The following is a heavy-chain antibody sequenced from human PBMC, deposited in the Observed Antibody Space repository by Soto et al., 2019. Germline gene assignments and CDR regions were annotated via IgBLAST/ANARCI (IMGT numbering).Heavy chain of an antibody. D-gene: IGHD1-26*01. CDR1: RGSFSSQTHF. V-gene: IGHV4-61*01. CDR3: VREDMSGTYYFDA. CDR2: KYYSGIS. J-gene: IGHJ4*02. Sequence: SETLSLTCTVTRGSFSSQTHFWTWILQPPGKGLEWIGYKYYSGISNYNPSLQSRVTISVDTSKNQFSLRLTSVTAADTAVYYCVREDMSGTYYFDAWGQGALVTVSS.